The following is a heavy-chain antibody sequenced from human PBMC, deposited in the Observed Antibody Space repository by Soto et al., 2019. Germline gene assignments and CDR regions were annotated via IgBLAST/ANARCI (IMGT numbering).Heavy chain of an antibody. D-gene: IGHD3-10*01. V-gene: IGHV3-11*01. CDR3: ARASRSSYHKYYYYYMDV. CDR1: GFTFSDYY. J-gene: IGHJ6*03. Sequence: GGSLRLSCAASGFTFSDYYMSWIRQAPGKGLEWVSYISSSGSTIYYADSVKGRFTISRDNAKNSLYLQMNSLRAEDTAVYYCARASRSSYHKYYYYYMDVWGKGTTVTVSS. CDR2: ISSSGSTI.